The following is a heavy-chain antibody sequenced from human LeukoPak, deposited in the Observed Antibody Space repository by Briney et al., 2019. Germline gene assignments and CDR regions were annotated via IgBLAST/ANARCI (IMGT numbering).Heavy chain of an antibody. J-gene: IGHJ6*03. D-gene: IGHD3-10*01. CDR2: ISSSGSTI. V-gene: IGHV3-11*04. Sequence: PGGSLRLSCAASGFTFSDYCMSWIRQAPGKGLEWVSYISSSGSTIYYADSVKGRFTISRDNAKNSLYLQMNSLRAEDTAVYYCARGSGGSGSFRKYYYYYYMDVWGKGTTVTVSS. CDR1: GFTFSDYC. CDR3: ARGSGGSGSFRKYYYYYYMDV.